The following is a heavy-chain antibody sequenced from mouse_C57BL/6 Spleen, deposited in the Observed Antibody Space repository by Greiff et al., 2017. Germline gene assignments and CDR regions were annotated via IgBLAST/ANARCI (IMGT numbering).Heavy chain of an antibody. V-gene: IGHV1-39*01. Sequence: VQLKQSGPELVKPGASVKISCKASGYSFTDYNMNWVKQSNGKSLEWIGVINPNYGTTSYNQKFKGKATLTVDQSSSTAYMQLNSLTSEDSAVYYCAREGIYYDYDGGRCFDYWGQGTTLTVSS. D-gene: IGHD2-4*01. CDR1: GYSFTDYN. CDR3: AREGIYYDYDGGRCFDY. CDR2: INPNYGTT. J-gene: IGHJ2*01.